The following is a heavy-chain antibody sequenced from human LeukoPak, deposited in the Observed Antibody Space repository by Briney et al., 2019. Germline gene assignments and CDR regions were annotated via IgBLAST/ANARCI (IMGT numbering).Heavy chain of an antibody. J-gene: IGHJ5*02. V-gene: IGHV3-23*01. CDR3: AKDLGTYCGGDCYDWFDP. Sequence: PGGSLRLSCAASGFTFSTYAMTWVRQAPGQGLEWVSRISGSGSGTYYADSVKGRFTISRDNSKNTLYLQMNSLRAEDTAVYYCAKDLGTYCGGDCYDWFDPWGQGTLVTVSS. CDR2: ISGSGSGT. CDR1: GFTFSTYA. D-gene: IGHD2-21*02.